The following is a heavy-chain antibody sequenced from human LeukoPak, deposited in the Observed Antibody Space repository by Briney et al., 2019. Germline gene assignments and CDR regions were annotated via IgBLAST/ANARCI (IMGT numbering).Heavy chain of an antibody. CDR2: ISWDGSSK. CDR1: GFTFDDYA. Sequence: GGSLRLSCAASGFTFDDYAMHWVRQAPGKGLEWVSVISWDGSSKYYGDSVKGRFTISRDNCKNTLYLKMNSLRAEDTAVYYCAKEGSNGDFDYWGQGTLVTVSS. CDR3: AKEGSNGDFDY. D-gene: IGHD1-26*01. J-gene: IGHJ4*02. V-gene: IGHV3-30*18.